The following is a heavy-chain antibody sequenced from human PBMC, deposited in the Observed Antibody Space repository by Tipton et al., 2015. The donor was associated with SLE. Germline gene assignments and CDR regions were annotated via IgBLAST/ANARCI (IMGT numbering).Heavy chain of an antibody. CDR1: GGSISSSSYY. V-gene: IGHV4-39*07. CDR2: IYYSGST. Sequence: TLSLTCTVSGGSISSSSYYWGWIRQPPGKGLEWIGSIYYSGSTYYNPSLKSRVTISVDTSKNQFSLKLSSVTAADTAVYYCASIRLAAAGPGPFDYWGQGTLVTVSS. CDR3: ASIRLAAAGPGPFDY. J-gene: IGHJ4*02. D-gene: IGHD6-13*01.